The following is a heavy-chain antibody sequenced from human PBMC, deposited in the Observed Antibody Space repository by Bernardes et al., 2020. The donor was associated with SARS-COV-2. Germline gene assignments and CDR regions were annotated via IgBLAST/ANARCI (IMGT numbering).Heavy chain of an antibody. V-gene: IGHV3-74*01. CDR2: INSDGSNT. CDR3: ARKTGHDYGMDV. CDR1: GFTSSSYW. D-gene: IGHD3-10*01. Sequence: GGSLRLSCAASGFTSSSYWMHWVRHAPGKGLVWVSRINSDGSNTIYADSVKGRFTISRDSSKNTVYLQMDSLGGEDTAVYFCARKTGHDYGMDVWGQGTTVTVSS. J-gene: IGHJ6*02.